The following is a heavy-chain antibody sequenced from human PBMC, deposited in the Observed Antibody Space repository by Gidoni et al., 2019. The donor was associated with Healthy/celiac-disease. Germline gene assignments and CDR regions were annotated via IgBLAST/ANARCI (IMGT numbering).Heavy chain of an antibody. CDR1: GFTFSSYA. Sequence: QVQLVESGGGVVQPGRSLRLSCAASGFTFSSYAMHWVRQAPGKGLEWVAVISYDGSNKYYADSVKGRFTISRDNSKNTLYLQMNSMRAEDTAVYYCARDREAVASYYFDYWGQGTLVTVSS. CDR2: ISYDGSNK. V-gene: IGHV3-30*01. D-gene: IGHD6-19*01. J-gene: IGHJ4*02. CDR3: ARDREAVASYYFDY.